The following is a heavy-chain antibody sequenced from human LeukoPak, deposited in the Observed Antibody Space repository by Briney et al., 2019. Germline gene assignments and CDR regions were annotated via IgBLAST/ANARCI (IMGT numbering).Heavy chain of an antibody. D-gene: IGHD3-16*01. V-gene: IGHV3-69-1*01. CDR3: ASVRGGY. CDR2: TTPSGTT. Sequence: PGGSLRLSCAASGFTFIMHSINWVRQAPGKGLEWVSYTTPSGTTYYADSVKGRFSVSRDNGENSVYLLMNNLRAEDKAVYHCASVRGGYWGQGTLVAVSS. J-gene: IGHJ4*02. CDR1: GFTFIMHS.